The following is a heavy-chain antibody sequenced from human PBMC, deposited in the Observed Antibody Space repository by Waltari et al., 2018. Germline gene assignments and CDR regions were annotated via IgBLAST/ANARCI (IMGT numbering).Heavy chain of an antibody. J-gene: IGHJ3*01. CDR2: IKSTVDGGTT. CDR3: LFVDTALIIPDVFDL. D-gene: IGHD5-18*01. Sequence: EVQLVESGGGLVKPGGSLRLSCSASGFPFSKAWRNWRRQAPGKGLEWVGRIKSTVDGGTTDYAAPVQGRFTISRDDSKNTLYLQMSNLRTEDTAVYYCLFVDTALIIPDVFDLWGQGTLVTVSS. CDR1: GFPFSKAW. V-gene: IGHV3-15*01.